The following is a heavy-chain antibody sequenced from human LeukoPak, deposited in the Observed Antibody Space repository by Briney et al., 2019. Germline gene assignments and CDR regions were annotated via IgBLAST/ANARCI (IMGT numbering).Heavy chain of an antibody. CDR3: ATVPSDYYGSGSPLHFDY. CDR2: FDPEDGET. V-gene: IGHV1-24*01. D-gene: IGHD3-10*01. J-gene: IGHJ4*02. Sequence: VASVKVSCKVSGYTLTELSMHWVRQAPGKGLEWMGGFDPEDGETIYAQKFQGRVTMTEDTSTDTAYMELSSLRSEDTAVYYCATVPSDYYGSGSPLHFDYWGQGTLVTVSS. CDR1: GYTLTELS.